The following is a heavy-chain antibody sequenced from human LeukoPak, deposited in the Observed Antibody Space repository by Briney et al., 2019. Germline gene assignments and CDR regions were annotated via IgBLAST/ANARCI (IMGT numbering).Heavy chain of an antibody. V-gene: IGHV3-48*02. CDR3: ARAMRSGYDY. D-gene: IGHD5-12*01. J-gene: IGHJ4*02. CDR1: GFTFSRYG. Sequence: PGGSLRLSCAASGFTFSRYGMNWVRQAPGKRLEWVSYISSSSDSIYYADSVKGRFTISRDNAENSLYLQMNSLRDEDTAVYYCARAMRSGYDYWGRGTLDTLSS. CDR2: ISSSSDSI.